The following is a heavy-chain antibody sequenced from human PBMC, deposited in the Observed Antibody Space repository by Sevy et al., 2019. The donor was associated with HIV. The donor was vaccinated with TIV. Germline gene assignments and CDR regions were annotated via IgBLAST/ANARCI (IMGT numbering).Heavy chain of an antibody. Sequence: GESLKISCQASGYTFTRYWIGWVRQLPGKGLEWMGIIYPGDSHTLYSPSFQGQVTISADKSLTTAYLQWNSLTASDTAMFYCATLAGNCNTTHCSSHGYFDNWGQGTLVTVSS. CDR1: GYTFTRYW. V-gene: IGHV5-51*01. J-gene: IGHJ4*02. CDR2: IYPGDSHT. D-gene: IGHD2-15*01. CDR3: ATLAGNCNTTHCSSHGYFDN.